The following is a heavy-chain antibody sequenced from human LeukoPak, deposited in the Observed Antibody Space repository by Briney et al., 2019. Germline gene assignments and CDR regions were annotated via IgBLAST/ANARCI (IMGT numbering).Heavy chain of an antibody. D-gene: IGHD2-2*01. Sequence: GASVKVSCKASGYTFTSYDINWVRQATGQGLEWMGWMNPNSGNTGYAQKFQGRVTMTRNTSISTAYMELSSLRSEDTAVYYCARGFTPQPNRFIVVVPAAMDVWGKGATVTVSS. CDR3: ARGFTPQPNRFIVVVPAAMDV. J-gene: IGHJ6*04. V-gene: IGHV1-8*01. CDR2: MNPNSGNT. CDR1: GYTFTSYD.